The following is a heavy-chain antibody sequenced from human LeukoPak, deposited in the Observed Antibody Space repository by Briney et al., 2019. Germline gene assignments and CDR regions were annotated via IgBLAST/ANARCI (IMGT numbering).Heavy chain of an antibody. V-gene: IGHV1-69*05. CDR3: ARGGIAAAGTTIKFIDYYYYYMDV. J-gene: IGHJ6*03. Sequence: VASVKVSCKASGCTFSSYAISWVRQAPGQGLEWMGGIIPIFGTANYAQKFQGRVTITTDESTSTAYMELSSLRSEDTAVYYCARGGIAAAGTTIKFIDYYYYYMDVWGKGTTVTVTS. CDR2: IIPIFGTA. D-gene: IGHD6-13*01. CDR1: GCTFSSYA.